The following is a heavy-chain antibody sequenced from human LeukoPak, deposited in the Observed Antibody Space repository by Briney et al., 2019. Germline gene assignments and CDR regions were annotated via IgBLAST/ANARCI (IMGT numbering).Heavy chain of an antibody. J-gene: IGHJ4*02. V-gene: IGHV3-23*01. CDR3: AKDSTNWFYFDY. CDR1: GFTFGTYA. CDR2: ISGSGLST. D-gene: IGHD1-1*01. Sequence: GGSLRLSCAASGFTFGTYAMSWVRQAPGKGLEWVSTISGSGLSTYYADSVKGRFTVSGDNSQNTLYVQMNSLRAEDTAVYYCAKDSTNWFYFDYWGRGTLVTVSS.